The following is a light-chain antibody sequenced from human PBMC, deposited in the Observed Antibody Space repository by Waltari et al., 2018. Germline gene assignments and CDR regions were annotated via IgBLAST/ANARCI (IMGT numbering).Light chain of an antibody. CDR1: NIRSKT. CDR2: EGT. Sequence: SYVLTQPPFVSVAPGKTARISCAGQNIRSKTVHWYQQKPGQAPVLVIYEGTVRPSGIPEGFSGSHTATRAMARVEAGDEADYYCQVWDGSGDHPVFGGGTRLTVL. CDR3: QVWDGSGDHPV. V-gene: IGLV3-21*03. J-gene: IGLJ2*01.